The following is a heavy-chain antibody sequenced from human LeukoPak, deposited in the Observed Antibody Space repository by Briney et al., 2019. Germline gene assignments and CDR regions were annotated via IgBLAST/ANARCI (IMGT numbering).Heavy chain of an antibody. CDR2: MNPNSGNT. D-gene: IGHD3-3*01. J-gene: IGHJ5*02. Sequence: ASVKVSCKASGYTFTSYDINWVRHATGQGLEWRGWMNPNSGNTGYAQKFQGRVTMTRNTSISTAYMELSSLRSEDTAVYYCARDYDFWSGYPRRWFDPWGQGTLVTVSS. V-gene: IGHV1-8*01. CDR3: ARDYDFWSGYPRRWFDP. CDR1: GYTFTSYD.